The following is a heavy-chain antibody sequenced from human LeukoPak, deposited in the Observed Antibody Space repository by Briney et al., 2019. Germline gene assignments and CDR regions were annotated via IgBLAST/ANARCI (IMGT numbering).Heavy chain of an antibody. Sequence: PGGSLRLSCAASGFTFSRFWMTWARQAPGKGLEWVASINQDESRKHYADSVKGRFTISRDNAKYSLLLQMNSLRAEDTAVYFCAKLLNEGTTYDHWGQGALVTVSS. CDR1: GFTFSRFW. D-gene: IGHD1-1*01. V-gene: IGHV3-7*01. J-gene: IGHJ4*02. CDR2: INQDESRK. CDR3: AKLLNEGTTYDH.